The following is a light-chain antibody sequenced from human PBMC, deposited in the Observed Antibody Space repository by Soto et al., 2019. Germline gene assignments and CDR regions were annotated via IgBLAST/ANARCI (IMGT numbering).Light chain of an antibody. V-gene: IGKV1-39*01. CDR3: QQSYSTPRT. Sequence: DIQMTQSPSSLSASVGDRVTITCRASQTISSYLNWYQQKPGKAPKLLTYAASSLQGGVPSRFSGSGSGTDFTLTISILQPEDFATYYCQQSYSTPRTFGQGTKLENK. CDR2: AAS. J-gene: IGKJ2*01. CDR1: QTISSY.